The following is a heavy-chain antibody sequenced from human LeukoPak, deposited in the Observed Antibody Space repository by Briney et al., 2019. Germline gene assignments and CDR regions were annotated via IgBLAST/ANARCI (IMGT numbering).Heavy chain of an antibody. V-gene: IGHV4-59*01. CDR2: IYYSGST. Sequence: SETLSLTCTVSGGSISSYYWSWIRQPPGKGLEWIGYIYYSGSTNYNPSLKSRVTISVDTSKNQFSLKLSSVTAADTAVYYCARNNIAVAGKGSWFDPWGQGTLGTVSS. CDR3: ARNNIAVAGKGSWFDP. D-gene: IGHD6-19*01. J-gene: IGHJ5*02. CDR1: GGSISSYY.